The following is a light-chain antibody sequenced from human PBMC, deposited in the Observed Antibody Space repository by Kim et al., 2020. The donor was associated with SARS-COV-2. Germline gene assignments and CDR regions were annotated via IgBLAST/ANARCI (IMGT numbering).Light chain of an antibody. CDR1: ENIGNW. J-gene: IGKJ4*01. Sequence: ASVGDRVTITCRASENIGNWLAWYQQRPGKAPSLLISSSSTLHNGVPSRFSGSGSGTDFTLTVSSLQPEDSAVYYCQQLNAFPLTFGGGTKVDIK. CDR2: SSS. CDR3: QQLNAFPLT. V-gene: IGKV1-12*01.